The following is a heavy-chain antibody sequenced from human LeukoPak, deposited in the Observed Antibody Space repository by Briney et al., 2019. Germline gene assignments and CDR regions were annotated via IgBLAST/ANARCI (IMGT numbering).Heavy chain of an antibody. CDR1: GYSFADYY. CDR2: IKPNSGDT. J-gene: IGHJ5*02. D-gene: IGHD3-10*01. Sequence: ASVKVSCKASGYSFADYYMHWVRQAPGQGLEWMGWIKPNSGDTRSAQKFQGRVIMTRDTSTGTAYMELSSLRYDDTAVYYCATNILVRDIINWFDPWGQGTLVTVSS. CDR3: ATNILVRDIINWFDP. V-gene: IGHV1-2*02.